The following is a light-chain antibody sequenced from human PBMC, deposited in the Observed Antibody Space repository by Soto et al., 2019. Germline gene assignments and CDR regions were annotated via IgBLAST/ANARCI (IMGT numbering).Light chain of an antibody. CDR2: DAS. CDR3: QQRSSWPRT. J-gene: IGKJ1*01. V-gene: IGKV3-11*01. CDR1: QSVSSY. Sequence: EIVLTPSPATLSLSPGERATLSCRASQSVSSYLDWYQQKPGQVPTLVIHDASNWATGIPGRFSGSGSGTDFTLTISSLEPEDFGVYYCQQRSSWPRTFGQGTKVEIK.